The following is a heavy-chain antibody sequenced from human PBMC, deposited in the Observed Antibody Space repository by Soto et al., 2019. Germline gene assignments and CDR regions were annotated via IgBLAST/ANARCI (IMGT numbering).Heavy chain of an antibody. V-gene: IGHV3-23*01. CDR1: GFTFSIYA. CDR3: ARRTVGWYFEL. CDR2: ISGSGGST. Sequence: EVQLLESGGGLVQPGGSLRLSCAASGFTFSIYAMNWVRQAPGKGLEWVSVISGSGGSTYYADSVKGRFTISRDNSKTPLYLQMNSLRAEDTAVYYCARRTVGWYFELWGRGTLVTVSS. D-gene: IGHD4-17*01. J-gene: IGHJ2*01.